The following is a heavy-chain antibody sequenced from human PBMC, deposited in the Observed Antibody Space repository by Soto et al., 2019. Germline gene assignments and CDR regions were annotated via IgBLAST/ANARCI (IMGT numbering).Heavy chain of an antibody. CDR3: ARGWSHFDY. V-gene: IGHV3-7*03. CDR2: IKQDGSEK. Sequence: PGGSLRLSCAASGFTFSSYRMSWVRQAPGKGLEWVANIKQDGSEKYYVGSVKGRFTISRDNAKNSLYLQMNSLRAEDTAVYYCARGWSHFDYWGQGTLVTVSS. J-gene: IGHJ4*02. CDR1: GFTFSSYR.